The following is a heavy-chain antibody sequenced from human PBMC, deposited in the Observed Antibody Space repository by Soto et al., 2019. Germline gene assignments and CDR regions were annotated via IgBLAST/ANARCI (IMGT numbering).Heavy chain of an antibody. CDR1: GFTFSSYA. Sequence: GGSLRLSCAASGFTFSSYAMTWVRQAPGKGLEWVSAISGSGGSTNYADSVKGRFTISRDNSKNTLYLQMNSLRAEDTAVYYCAKGWYGDPYYYYAMDVWGQGTTVTVSS. CDR2: ISGSGGST. V-gene: IGHV3-23*01. CDR3: AKGWYGDPYYYYAMDV. J-gene: IGHJ6*02. D-gene: IGHD4-17*01.